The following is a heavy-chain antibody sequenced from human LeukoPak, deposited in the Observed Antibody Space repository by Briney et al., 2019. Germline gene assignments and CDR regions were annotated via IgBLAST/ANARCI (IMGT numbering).Heavy chain of an antibody. CDR3: AKDRGTYSSGWYYFDY. J-gene: IGHJ4*02. CDR1: GFTFSSYG. V-gene: IGHV3-30*18. D-gene: IGHD6-19*01. CDR2: ISYDGSNK. Sequence: PGGSLRLSCAASGFTFSSYGMHGVRQAPGKGLEWVAVISYDGSNKYYADSVKGRFTISRDNSKNTLYLQMNSLRAEDTAVYYCAKDRGTYSSGWYYFDYWGQGTLVTVSS.